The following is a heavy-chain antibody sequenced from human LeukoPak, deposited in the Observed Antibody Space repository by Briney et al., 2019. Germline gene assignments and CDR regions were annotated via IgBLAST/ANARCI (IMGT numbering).Heavy chain of an antibody. CDR1: GFTFSDYY. J-gene: IGHJ4*02. CDR2: ISSSATTI. V-gene: IGHV3-11*01. D-gene: IGHD3-9*01. Sequence: PGGSLRLSCAASGFTFSDYYMSWIRQAPGEGLEWVSYISSSATTIYYADSVKGRFTISRDNAKNSLYLQMNSLRAEDTAVYYCASRGALRYFDWLYRPRLGFDYWGQGTLVTVSS. CDR3: ASRGALRYFDWLYRPRLGFDY.